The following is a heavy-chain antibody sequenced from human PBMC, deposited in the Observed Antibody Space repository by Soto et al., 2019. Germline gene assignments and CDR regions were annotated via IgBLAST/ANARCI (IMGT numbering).Heavy chain of an antibody. J-gene: IGHJ4*02. CDR1: GYFFTSYA. V-gene: IGHV1-3*01. CDR3: ARGSIAVAGRNQLDY. Sequence: QVQLVQSGPEVKKTGASVKVSCRASGYFFTSYAIHWVRQAPGPRLEWLGWINAANGHTKYSLNFQGRVIITRDTSANTVYMEVSSLKSGDTAVYYCARGSIAVAGRNQLDYWGQGTRVTVFS. D-gene: IGHD6-19*01. CDR2: INAANGHT.